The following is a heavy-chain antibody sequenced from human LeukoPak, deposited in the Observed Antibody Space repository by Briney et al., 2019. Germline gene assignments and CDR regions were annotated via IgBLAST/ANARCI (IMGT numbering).Heavy chain of an antibody. Sequence: GGSLRLSCAASGFTFSSYAMSWVRQAPGKGLEWVSAISGSGGSTYYADSVKGRFTISRDNSKNTLYPQMNSLRAEDTAVYYCAKDQWLRPSYYYYGMDVWGQGTTVTVSS. CDR3: AKDQWLRPSYYYYGMDV. D-gene: IGHD5-12*01. V-gene: IGHV3-23*01. CDR2: ISGSGGST. J-gene: IGHJ6*02. CDR1: GFTFSSYA.